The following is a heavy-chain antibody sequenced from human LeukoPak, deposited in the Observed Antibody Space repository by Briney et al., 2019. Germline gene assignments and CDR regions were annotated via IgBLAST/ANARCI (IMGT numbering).Heavy chain of an antibody. J-gene: IGHJ4*02. CDR3: AKGDVSVTREFDY. Sequence: GGSLRLSCAASGFTFSSYDMHWVRHATGKGLEWVSAIGTAGDTYYPGSVKGRFTISRDNAQNSLYLQMNSLRAEDTAVYYCAKGDVSVTREFDYWGQGALVTVSS. D-gene: IGHD7-27*01. CDR1: GFTFSSYD. V-gene: IGHV3-13*01. CDR2: IGTAGDT.